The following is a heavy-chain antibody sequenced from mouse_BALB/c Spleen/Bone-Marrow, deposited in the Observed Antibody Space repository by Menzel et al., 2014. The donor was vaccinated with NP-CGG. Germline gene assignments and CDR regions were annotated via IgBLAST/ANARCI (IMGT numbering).Heavy chain of an antibody. Sequence: VQLQQSGPGLVKPSQSLSLTCSVTGYSITSGYYWNWIRQFPGNKLEWMGYISYDGSNNYNPSLKNRISITRDTSKNQFFLKLNSVTTEDTATYYCARDPGLDYDSFDYWGQGTTLTVSS. CDR3: ARDPGLDYDSFDY. J-gene: IGHJ2*01. CDR1: GYSITSGYY. CDR2: ISYDGSN. V-gene: IGHV3-6*02. D-gene: IGHD2-4*01.